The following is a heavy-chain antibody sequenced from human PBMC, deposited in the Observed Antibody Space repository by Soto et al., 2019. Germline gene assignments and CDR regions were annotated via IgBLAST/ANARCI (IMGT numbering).Heavy chain of an antibody. J-gene: IGHJ4*02. CDR3: ARVGYDILTGDFDY. CDR1: GGSISSYY. V-gene: IGHV4-59*01. D-gene: IGHD3-9*01. Sequence: SETLSLTCTVSGGSISSYYWSWIRQPPGKGLEWIGYIYYSGSTNYNPSLKSRVTISVDTSKNQFSLKLSSVTAADTAVYYCARVGYDILTGDFDYWGQGTLVTVSS. CDR2: IYYSGST.